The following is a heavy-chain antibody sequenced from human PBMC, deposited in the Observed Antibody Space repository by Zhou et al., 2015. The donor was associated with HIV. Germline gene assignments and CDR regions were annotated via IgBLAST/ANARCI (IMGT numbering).Heavy chain of an antibody. CDR1: GDTFTSYT. CDR2: ISANNGNT. V-gene: IGHV1-18*01. CDR3: VTSMMIRLYGLEE. J-gene: IGHJ6*02. Sequence: QVQLVQSGVEVKKPGASVKVSCKASGDTFTSYTISWVRQAPGQRLEWMGWISANNGNTNYAQKFQGRVTMTRDASIRTAYMELSSLRSDDTAVYFCVTSMMIRLYGLEEWGQGTTVIVS. D-gene: IGHD3-16*01.